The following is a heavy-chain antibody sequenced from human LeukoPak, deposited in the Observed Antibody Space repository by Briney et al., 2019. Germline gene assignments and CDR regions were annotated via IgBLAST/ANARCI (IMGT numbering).Heavy chain of an antibody. V-gene: IGHV3-7*01. CDR1: GFTFDDYG. J-gene: IGHJ5*02. CDR3: ARENPYVS. CDR2: IKQDGSRK. D-gene: IGHD1-14*01. Sequence: GGSLRLSCAASGFTFDDYGMSWVRQAPGKGLEWVAKIKQDGSRKDYVDSVKGRFTISRDNAKNSLYLEMSSLRVEDTGVYYCARENPYVSWGQGTLVTVSS.